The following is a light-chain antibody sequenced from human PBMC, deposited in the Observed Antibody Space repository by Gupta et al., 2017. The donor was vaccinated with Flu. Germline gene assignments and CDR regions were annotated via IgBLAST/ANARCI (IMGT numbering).Light chain of an antibody. CDR2: DAS. CDR1: QDISNY. Sequence: DIQMTQSPSSLSASVGDRVTITCQASQDISNYLNWYQQKPGKAPKLLIYDASNLETGVPSRFSGSGSGTDLTFAISRLQPEDIATYYCQQYDNRPFTFGPGTKVDIK. CDR3: QQYDNRPFT. V-gene: IGKV1-33*01. J-gene: IGKJ3*01.